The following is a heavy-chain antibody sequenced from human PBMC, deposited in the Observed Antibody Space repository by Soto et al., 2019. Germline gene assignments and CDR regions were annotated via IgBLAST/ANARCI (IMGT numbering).Heavy chain of an antibody. CDR3: AQREDIVVVVAARSNLYYGMDV. Sequence: ASVKVSCKASGGTFSSYAISWVRQAPGQGLEWMGGIIPIFGTANYAQKFQGRVTITADESTSTAYMELSSLRSEDTAVYYCAQREDIVVVVAARSNLYYGMDVWGQGTTVTVSS. D-gene: IGHD2-15*01. J-gene: IGHJ6*02. V-gene: IGHV1-69*13. CDR1: GGTFSSYA. CDR2: IIPIFGTA.